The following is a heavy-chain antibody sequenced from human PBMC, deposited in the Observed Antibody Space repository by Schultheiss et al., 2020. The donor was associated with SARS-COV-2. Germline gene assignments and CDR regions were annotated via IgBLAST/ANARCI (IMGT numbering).Heavy chain of an antibody. Sequence: SETLSLTCTVSGGYILRGGYYWNWIRQHPGKGLEWIGYIYYSGNTYYNPSLKSRVTISVDTSKNQFSLKLSSVTAADTAVYYCARGRSGWYYFDYWGQGTLVTVSS. J-gene: IGHJ4*02. CDR3: ARGRSGWYYFDY. CDR2: IYYSGNT. CDR1: GGYILRGGYY. V-gene: IGHV4-31*03. D-gene: IGHD6-19*01.